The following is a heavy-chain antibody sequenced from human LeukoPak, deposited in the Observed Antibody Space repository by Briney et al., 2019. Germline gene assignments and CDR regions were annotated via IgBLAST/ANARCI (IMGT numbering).Heavy chain of an antibody. J-gene: IGHJ4*02. D-gene: IGHD4-23*01. V-gene: IGHV3-48*01. CDR1: GFTFSSYS. Sequence: GGSLRLSCAASGFTFSSYSMNWVRQAPGEGLGGGSYISSSSSTIYYADSVKGRFTISRDNAKNSLYLQMNSLRAEDTAVYYCARDYGGSSPFDYWGQGTLVTVSS. CDR2: ISSSSSTI. CDR3: ARDYGGSSPFDY.